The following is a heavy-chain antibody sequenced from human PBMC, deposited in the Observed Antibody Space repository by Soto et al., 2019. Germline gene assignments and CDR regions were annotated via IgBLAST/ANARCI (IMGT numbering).Heavy chain of an antibody. D-gene: IGHD3-16*02. CDR2: ISADSGDT. CDR3: ARGPSFIDTTGPWCDP. CDR1: DYIFSSYG. Sequence: QVHLVQSGAEVKNPGSSVKVSCTASDYIFSSYGITWVRQAPGQGLEWMGWISADSGDTNYAQKFQGRVTLTTDTSASTAYMELRTLISDDTAVYYCARGPSFIDTTGPWCDPWGQGTLVTVSA. J-gene: IGHJ5*02. V-gene: IGHV1-18*01.